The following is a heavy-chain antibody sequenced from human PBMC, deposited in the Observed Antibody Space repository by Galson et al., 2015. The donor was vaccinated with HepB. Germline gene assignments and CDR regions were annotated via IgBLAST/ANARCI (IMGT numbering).Heavy chain of an antibody. Sequence: SLRLSCAASGFTFSSYAMHWVRQAPGKGLEWVAVISYDGSNKYYADSVKGRFTISRDNSKNTLYLQMNSLRAEDTAVYYCARSRLTTAPFDYWGQGTLVTVSS. V-gene: IGHV3-30*04. CDR2: ISYDGSNK. J-gene: IGHJ4*02. D-gene: IGHD4-11*01. CDR1: GFTFSSYA. CDR3: ARSRLTTAPFDY.